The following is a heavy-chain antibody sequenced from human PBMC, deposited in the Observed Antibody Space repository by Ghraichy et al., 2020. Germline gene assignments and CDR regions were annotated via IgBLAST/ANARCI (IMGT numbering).Heavy chain of an antibody. V-gene: IGHV4-39*01. CDR3: ARQGYDILTGYYRVYSYGAYYFDY. CDR2: IYYSGST. CDR1: GGSISSSSYY. J-gene: IGHJ4*02. Sequence: SETLSLTCTVSGGSISSSSYYWGWIRQPPGKGLEWIGSIYYSGSTYYNPSLKSRVTISVDTSKNQFSLKLSSVTAADTAVYYCARQGYDILTGYYRVYSYGAYYFDYWGQGTLVTVSS. D-gene: IGHD3-9*01.